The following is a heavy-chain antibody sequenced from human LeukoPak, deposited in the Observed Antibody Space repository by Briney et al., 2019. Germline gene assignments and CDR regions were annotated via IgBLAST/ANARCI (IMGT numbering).Heavy chain of an antibody. CDR2: IYHSGST. V-gene: IGHV4-59*12. D-gene: IGHD3-9*01. J-gene: IGHJ4*02. CDR1: GGSISSYY. CDR3: ARGIDDILTPSALFDY. Sequence: EASETLSLTCTVSGGSISSYYWSWIRQPPGKGLEWIGYIYHSGSTYYNPSLKSRVTISVDRSKNQFSLKLSSVTAADTAVYYCARGIDDILTPSALFDYWGQGTLVTVSS.